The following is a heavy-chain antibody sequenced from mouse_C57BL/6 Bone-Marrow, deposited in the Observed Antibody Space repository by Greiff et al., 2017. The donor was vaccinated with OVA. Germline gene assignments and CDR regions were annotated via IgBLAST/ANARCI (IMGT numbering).Heavy chain of an antibody. CDR3: ARSEGFSAWFAY. J-gene: IGHJ3*01. D-gene: IGHD3-1*01. Sequence: QVQLQQPGAELVRPGTSVKLSCKASGYTFTSYWMHWVKQRPGQGLEWIGVIDPSDSYTNYNQKFKGKATLTVDTSSSTAYMQLSSLTSVDSAVYYCARSEGFSAWFAYWGQGTLVTVSA. CDR1: GYTFTSYW. V-gene: IGHV1-59*01. CDR2: IDPSDSYT.